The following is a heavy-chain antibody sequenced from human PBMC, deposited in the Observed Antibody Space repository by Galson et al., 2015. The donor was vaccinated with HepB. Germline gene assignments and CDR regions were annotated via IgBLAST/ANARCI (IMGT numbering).Heavy chain of an antibody. D-gene: IGHD2-15*01. J-gene: IGHJ3*02. CDR3: ARVHYSGGNCYSFGAFDT. V-gene: IGHV3-30*04. Sequence: SLRLSCAASGFTFSSYAMHWVRQAPGKGLEWVAVISYDGSNKYYADSVKGRFTISRDNSKNTLYLQMNSLRAEDTAVYYCARVHYSGGNCYSFGAFDTWGQGTMVTVSS. CDR2: ISYDGSNK. CDR1: GFTFSSYA.